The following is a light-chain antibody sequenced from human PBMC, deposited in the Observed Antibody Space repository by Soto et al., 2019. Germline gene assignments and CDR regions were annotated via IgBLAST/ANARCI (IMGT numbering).Light chain of an antibody. J-gene: IGKJ4*01. Sequence: EIVMTQSPATLSVSPGEGATLSCRASQSVSSNLAWYQQKPGQAPRLLIYGASTRATGIAVRFSASGSGTEFTLTVSSLQSEDFAVYYCQQYTNWPLTFGGGTKVEIK. CDR2: GAS. CDR1: QSVSSN. V-gene: IGKV3-15*01. CDR3: QQYTNWPLT.